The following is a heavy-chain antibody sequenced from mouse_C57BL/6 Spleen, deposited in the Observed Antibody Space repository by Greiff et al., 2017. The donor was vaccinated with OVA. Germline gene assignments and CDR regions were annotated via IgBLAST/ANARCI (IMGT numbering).Heavy chain of an antibody. CDR2: IYPGDGDT. CDR3: ARGITTATGDY. Sequence: VQLQQSGPELVKPGASVKISCKASGYAFSSSWMNWVKQRPGKGLEWIGRIYPGDGDTNYNGKFKGKATLTADKSSSTAYMQLSSLTSEDSAVYFCARGITTATGDYWGQGTTLTVSS. J-gene: IGHJ2*01. V-gene: IGHV1-82*01. CDR1: GYAFSSSW. D-gene: IGHD1-2*01.